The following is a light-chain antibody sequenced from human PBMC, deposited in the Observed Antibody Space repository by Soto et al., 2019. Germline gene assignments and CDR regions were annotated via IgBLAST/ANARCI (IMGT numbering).Light chain of an antibody. CDR2: DAS. J-gene: IGKJ5*01. CDR1: QSVNSN. CDR3: QHCNTWSS. V-gene: IGKV3D-15*01. Sequence: ELVMTQSPATLSASPGERATLSCRASQSVNSNLAWYQQKPGQAPRLLIYDASTRATGIPARFSGSGSGTEFTLPFSSLQSKNFAVYYCQHCNTWSSSGKGTRREIK.